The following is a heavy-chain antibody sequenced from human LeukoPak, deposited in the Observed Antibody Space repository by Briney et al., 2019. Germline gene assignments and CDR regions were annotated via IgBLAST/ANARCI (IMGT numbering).Heavy chain of an antibody. D-gene: IGHD4-17*01. CDR2: MNHSGSG. CDR3: ARRRRSYGDYNNWFDP. CDR1: GGSLRGYY. Sequence: PSETLSLTCAVFGGSLRGYYWSWIRQPPGKGLEWIGEMNHSGSGNYNPSLESRVTISVDTSKNQFSLKLSSVTAADTAVYYCARRRRSYGDYNNWFDPWGQGTLVTVSS. V-gene: IGHV4-34*01. J-gene: IGHJ5*02.